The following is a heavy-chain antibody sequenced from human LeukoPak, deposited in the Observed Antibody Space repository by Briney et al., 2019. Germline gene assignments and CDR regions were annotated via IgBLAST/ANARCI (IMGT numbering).Heavy chain of an antibody. CDR1: GGSISSYY. CDR3: ARVYSYGFALDY. J-gene: IGHJ4*02. CDR2: IYYSGST. Sequence: SETLSLTCTVSGGSISSYYWSWIRQPPGKGLEWIGYIYYSGSTNYNPSLKSRVTISVDTSKNQFSLKLSSVTAADTAVYYCARVYSYGFALDYWGQGTLVTVSS. D-gene: IGHD5-18*01. V-gene: IGHV4-59*01.